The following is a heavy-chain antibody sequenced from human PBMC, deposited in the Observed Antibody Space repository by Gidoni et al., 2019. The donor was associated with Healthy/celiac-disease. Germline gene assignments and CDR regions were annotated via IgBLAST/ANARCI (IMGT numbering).Heavy chain of an antibody. V-gene: IGHV1-69*02. D-gene: IGHD4-4*01. CDR1: GGTFSSYT. CDR2: IIPILGIA. J-gene: IGHJ6*03. Sequence: QVQLVQSGAEVKKPGSSVKVSCKASGGTFSSYTISWVRQAPGQGLEWMGRIIPILGIANYAQKFQGRVTITADKSTSTAYMELSSLRSEDTAVYYCARGRDDYSNYYYYMDVWGKGTTVTVSS. CDR3: ARGRDDYSNYYYYMDV.